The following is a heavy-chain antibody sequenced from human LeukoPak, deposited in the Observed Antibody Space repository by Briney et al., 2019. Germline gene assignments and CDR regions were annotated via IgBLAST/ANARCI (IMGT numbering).Heavy chain of an antibody. CDR2: MNPNSGNT. CDR3: ARVSEERRGYSSSWPYWYFDL. CDR1: GYTFTSYD. V-gene: IGHV1-8*01. Sequence: AAVKVSCKASGYTFTSYDINWVRQATGQGLDWMGWMNPNSGNTGYAQKVQGRVTITRNTSISTAYMGLSSLRSEDTAVYYCARVSEERRGYSSSWPYWYFDLWGRGTLVTVSS. J-gene: IGHJ2*01. D-gene: IGHD6-13*01.